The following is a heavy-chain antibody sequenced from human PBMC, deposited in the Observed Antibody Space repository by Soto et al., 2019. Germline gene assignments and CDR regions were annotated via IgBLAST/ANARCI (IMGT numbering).Heavy chain of an antibody. Sequence: QVQLVESGGGVVQPGRSLRLSCAASGFTFSSYGMHWVRQAPGKGLEWVAVIWYDGSNKYYADSVKGRFTISRDNSKNTLYLQMNSLRAEDTAVYYCARGCRPGSYAFDAFDIWGQGTMVTVSS. V-gene: IGHV3-33*01. CDR2: IWYDGSNK. CDR1: GFTFSSYG. CDR3: ARGCRPGSYAFDAFDI. J-gene: IGHJ3*02. D-gene: IGHD1-26*01.